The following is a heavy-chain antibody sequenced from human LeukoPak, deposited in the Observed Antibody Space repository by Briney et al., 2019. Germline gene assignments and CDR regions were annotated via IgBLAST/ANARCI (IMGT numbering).Heavy chain of an antibody. V-gene: IGHV3-15*01. CDR1: GFTFSNAW. J-gene: IGHJ4*02. CDR2: IKSKTDGGTT. Sequence: GGSLRLSCAASGFTFSNAWMSWVRQAPGKGLEWVGRIKSKTDGGTTDYAAPVKGRFTISRDDSKNTLYLQMNSLKTEDTAVYYCTTELSQWTEDYFDYWGQGTLVTVSS. D-gene: IGHD6-19*01. CDR3: TTELSQWTEDYFDY.